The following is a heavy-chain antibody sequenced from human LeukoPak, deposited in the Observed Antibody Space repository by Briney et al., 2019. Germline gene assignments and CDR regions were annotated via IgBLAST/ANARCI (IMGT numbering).Heavy chain of an antibody. D-gene: IGHD2/OR15-2a*01. CDR1: GFTFSSYG. CDR3: AKDLSLGLDY. Sequence: GRPLRLSCAASGFTFSSYGMHWVRQAPSKGLEWVAVISYDGSNKYYADSVKGRFTISRDNSKNTLYLQMNSLRAEDTAVYYCAKDLSLGLDYWGQGTLVTVSS. CDR2: ISYDGSNK. V-gene: IGHV3-30*18. J-gene: IGHJ4*02.